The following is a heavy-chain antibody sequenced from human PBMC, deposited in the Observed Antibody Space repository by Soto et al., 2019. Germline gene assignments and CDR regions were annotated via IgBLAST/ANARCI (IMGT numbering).Heavy chain of an antibody. CDR3: ASQGI. CDR2: TSPYNDNT. V-gene: IGHV1-18*01. Sequence: ASVKVSCKASGYTFTSYGISWVRQAPGQGLEWMGWTSPYNDNTQYMESLQGRVTMTTDISTRTAYMELRSLTSDDTALYYCASQGIRGQGTMVTVSS. J-gene: IGHJ3*01. D-gene: IGHD6-13*01. CDR1: GYTFTSYG.